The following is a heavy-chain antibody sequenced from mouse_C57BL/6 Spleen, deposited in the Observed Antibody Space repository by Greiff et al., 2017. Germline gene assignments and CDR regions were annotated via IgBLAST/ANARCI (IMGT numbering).Heavy chain of an antibody. J-gene: IGHJ4*01. V-gene: IGHV1-64*01. CDR1: GYTFTNYW. CDR2: INPNSGST. D-gene: IGHD3-3*01. Sequence: QVQLQQPGAELVKPGASVKLSCKASGYTFTNYWLHWVKQRPGQGLEWIGMINPNSGSTNYNEKFKSKATLTVDQSSSTAYMQLSSLTSEDSAVYDCARGKDPDSYGYCAMEDWGQGTSVTVSS. CDR3: ARGKDPDSYGYCAMED.